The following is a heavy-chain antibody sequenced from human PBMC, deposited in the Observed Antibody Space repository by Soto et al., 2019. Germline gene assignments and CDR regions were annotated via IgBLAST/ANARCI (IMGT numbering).Heavy chain of an antibody. CDR2: INAGNGNT. V-gene: IGHV1-3*01. J-gene: IGHJ4*02. Sequence: ASVKVSCKASGYTFTSYAMHWVRQAPGQRLEWMGWINAGNGNTKYSQKFQGRVTITRDTSASTAYMELSSLRSEGTAVYYCARARRVDYGDIFDYWGQGTLVTVSS. D-gene: IGHD4-17*01. CDR1: GYTFTSYA. CDR3: ARARRVDYGDIFDY.